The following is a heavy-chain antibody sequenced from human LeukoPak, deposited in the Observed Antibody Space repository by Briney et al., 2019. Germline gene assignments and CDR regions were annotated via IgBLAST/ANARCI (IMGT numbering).Heavy chain of an antibody. Sequence: GGSLRLSCAASGFTFSSYSMNWVRQTPGKGLEWVSSISPPSTYIYYADSVKGRFTISRDNAKNSLYLQMNSLRDEDTAVYYCVRRTAVAGPDAFDVWGQGTMVTVSS. D-gene: IGHD6-19*01. CDR1: GFTFSSYS. CDR3: VRRTAVAGPDAFDV. J-gene: IGHJ3*01. CDR2: ISPPSTYI. V-gene: IGHV3-21*01.